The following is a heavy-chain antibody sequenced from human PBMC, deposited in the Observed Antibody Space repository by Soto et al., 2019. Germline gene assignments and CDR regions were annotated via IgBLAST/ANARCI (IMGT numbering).Heavy chain of an antibody. D-gene: IGHD2-21*01. CDR1: GGSVNIGTYD. Sequence: SGTLALTSTVPGGSVNIGTYDWSWIRQPPGKGLEWIGFIHYSGSTNYNPSLKSRVTMSVDTSKNQFSLKLTSVNAADTAVYYCTRGGDVSKNGHWGQGTLVTVSS. CDR3: TRGGDVSKNGH. J-gene: IGHJ4*02. CDR2: IHYSGST. V-gene: IGHV4-61*01.